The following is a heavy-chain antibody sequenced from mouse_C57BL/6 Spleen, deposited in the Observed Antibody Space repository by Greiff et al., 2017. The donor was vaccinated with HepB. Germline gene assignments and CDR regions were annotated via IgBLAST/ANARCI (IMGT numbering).Heavy chain of an antibody. CDR2: IRNKANGYTT. CDR3: ARYRSHYYGSSYGYFDV. Sequence: EVKLQESGGGLVQPGGSLSLSCAASGFTFTDYYMSWVRQPPGKALEWLGFIRNKANGYTTEYSASVKGRFTISRDNSQSILYLQMNALRAEDSATYYCARYRSHYYGSSYGYFDVWGTGTTVTVSS. V-gene: IGHV7-3*01. CDR1: GFTFTDYY. J-gene: IGHJ1*03. D-gene: IGHD1-1*01.